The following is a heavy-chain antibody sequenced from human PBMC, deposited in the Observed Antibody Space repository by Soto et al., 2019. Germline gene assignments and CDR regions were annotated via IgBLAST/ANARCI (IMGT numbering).Heavy chain of an antibody. CDR3: ARDEADYYDSSGYYVWTDYYYGMDV. V-gene: IGHV1-69*13. D-gene: IGHD3-22*01. CDR2: IIPIFGTA. Sequence: GASVKVSCKASGGTFSSYAISWVRQAPGQGLEWMGGIIPIFGTANYAQKFQGRVTITADESTSTAYMELSSLRSEDTAVYYCARDEADYYDSSGYYVWTDYYYGMDVWGQGTTVTVSS. J-gene: IGHJ6*02. CDR1: GGTFSSYA.